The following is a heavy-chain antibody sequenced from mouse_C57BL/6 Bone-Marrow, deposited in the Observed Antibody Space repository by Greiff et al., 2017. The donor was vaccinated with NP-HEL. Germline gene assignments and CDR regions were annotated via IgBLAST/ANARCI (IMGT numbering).Heavy chain of an antibody. Sequence: EVQRVESGGGLVQPGGSLSLSCAASGFTFTDYYMSWVRQPPGKALEWLGFIRNKANGYTTEYSASVKGRFTISRDNSQSILYLQMNALRAEDSATYYCARSDRGFAYWGQGTLVTVSA. CDR2: IRNKANGYTT. J-gene: IGHJ3*01. V-gene: IGHV7-3*01. CDR3: ARSDRGFAY. CDR1: GFTFTDYY. D-gene: IGHD3-2*01.